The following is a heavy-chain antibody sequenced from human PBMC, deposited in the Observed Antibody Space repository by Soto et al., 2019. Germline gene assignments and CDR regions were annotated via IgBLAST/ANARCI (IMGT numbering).Heavy chain of an antibody. CDR2: IYYIGNT. V-gene: IGHV4-59*01. CDR3: AGEYYSTSGPFQH. J-gene: IGHJ1*01. Sequence: TSEPLCLPWNVSDVSIGSYYWTWVRKPPGKGLEWIGCIYYIGNTNYNPSLKSRVTISVDTSNSQFSLNLSSVTAADTALYYCAGEYYSTSGPFQHWGQGTPVTV. D-gene: IGHD2-8*01. CDR1: DVSIGSYY.